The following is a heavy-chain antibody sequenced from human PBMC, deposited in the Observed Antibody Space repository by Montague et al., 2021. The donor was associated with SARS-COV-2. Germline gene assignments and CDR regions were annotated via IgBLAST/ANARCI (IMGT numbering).Heavy chain of an antibody. CDR3: ARQVGATLRHAFDI. CDR2: IDYSGST. CDR1: GGSISSGSYY. Sequence: SETLSLTCTVYGGSISSGSYYWGWIRKPPGKGLEWIGSIDYSGSTYYNPSLKSRVTISVDTSKYHFSLKLSSVTAADTAVYYCARQVGATLRHAFDIWGHVSIVTVAS. J-gene: IGHJ3*02. D-gene: IGHD1-26*01. V-gene: IGHV4-39*01.